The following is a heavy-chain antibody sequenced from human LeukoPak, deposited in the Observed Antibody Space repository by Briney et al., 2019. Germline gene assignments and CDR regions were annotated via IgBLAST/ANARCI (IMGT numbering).Heavy chain of an antibody. CDR3: ARSPLKRITMVRGVIDAFDI. CDR1: GYTFSNYG. D-gene: IGHD3-10*01. J-gene: IGHJ3*02. CDR2: ISAYNGNT. V-gene: IGHV1-18*04. Sequence: ASVKVSCKASGYTFSNYGISWVRQAPGQGLEWMGWISAYNGNTNFVQKFQGRVTMTTDTSTSTAYMELRSLRSDDTAVYYCARSPLKRITMVRGVIDAFDIWGQGTMVTVSS.